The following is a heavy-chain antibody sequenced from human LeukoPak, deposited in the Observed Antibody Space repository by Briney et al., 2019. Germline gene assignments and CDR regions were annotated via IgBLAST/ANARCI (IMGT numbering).Heavy chain of an antibody. CDR2: IYYSGST. J-gene: IGHJ5*02. CDR3: ARGQSLQLVRTGALDP. CDR1: GGSISSSSYY. D-gene: IGHD6-6*01. V-gene: IGHV4-39*01. Sequence: SETLSLTCTVSGGSISSSSYYWSWIRQPPGKGLEWIGSIYYSGSTYYNPSLKSRVAISVDTSKNQFSLRLNSVTAADTAVYYCARGQSLQLVRTGALDPWGQGTLVTVSS.